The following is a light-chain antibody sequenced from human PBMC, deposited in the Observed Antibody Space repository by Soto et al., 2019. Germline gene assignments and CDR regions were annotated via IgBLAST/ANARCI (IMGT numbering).Light chain of an antibody. CDR1: QSVSSSY. CDR3: QQYGSSPRT. Sequence: ESVLTQSPGTLSLSPGERATLSCRASQSVSSSYLAWYQQKPGQAPRLLIYGASGRATGIPDRFSGSGSGTDFTLTISRLEPEDFAVYYCQQYGSSPRTFGQGTKVDI. CDR2: GAS. J-gene: IGKJ1*01. V-gene: IGKV3-20*01.